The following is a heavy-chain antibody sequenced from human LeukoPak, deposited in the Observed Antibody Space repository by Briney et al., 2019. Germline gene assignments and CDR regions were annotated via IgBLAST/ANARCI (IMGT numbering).Heavy chain of an antibody. V-gene: IGHV3-11*01. J-gene: IGHJ4*02. CDR1: GFTFSDYY. CDR3: ARDRHYDFWSGYSISDAFDY. D-gene: IGHD3-3*01. Sequence: PGGSLRLSCAASGFTFSDYYMSWIRQAPGKGLEWVSYISSSGSTIYYADSVKGRFTISRDNAKNSLYLQMNSLRAEDTAVYYCARDRHYDFWSGYSISDAFDYWGQGTLVTVSS. CDR2: ISSSGSTI.